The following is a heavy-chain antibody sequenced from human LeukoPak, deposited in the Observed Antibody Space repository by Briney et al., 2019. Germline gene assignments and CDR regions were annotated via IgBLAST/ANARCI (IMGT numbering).Heavy chain of an antibody. D-gene: IGHD1-26*01. CDR1: GFTFSNYA. CDR3: AKEASGRHFDY. Sequence: PGGSLRLSCATSGFTFSNYAMSSVRQAPGKGLEWVSGSSGSGGSTYYADSVKVRFTISRDNSRNTMYLQMNSLRAEDTAIYYCAKEASGRHFDYWGQGTLVTVSS. CDR2: SSGSGGST. J-gene: IGHJ4*02. V-gene: IGHV3-23*01.